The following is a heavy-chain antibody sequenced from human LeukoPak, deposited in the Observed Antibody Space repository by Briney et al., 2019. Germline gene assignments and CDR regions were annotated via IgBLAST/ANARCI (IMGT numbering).Heavy chain of an antibody. Sequence: KPSETLSLTCAVYGGSFSGYYWSWIRQPPGKGLEWIGEINHSGSTNYNPSLKSRVTVSVDTSKNQFSLKLSSVTASDTAVYYCARHGHSSAWWIPDYWGQGTLVTVSS. CDR2: INHSGST. J-gene: IGHJ4*02. V-gene: IGHV4-34*01. CDR1: GGSFSGYY. D-gene: IGHD6-19*01. CDR3: ARHGHSSAWWIPDY.